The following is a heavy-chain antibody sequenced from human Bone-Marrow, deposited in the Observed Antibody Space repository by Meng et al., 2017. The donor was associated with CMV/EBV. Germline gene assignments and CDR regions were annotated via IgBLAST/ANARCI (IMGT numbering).Heavy chain of an antibody. CDR2: IWNDGSDK. D-gene: IGHD3-10*01. CDR3: AKGRRSSERTFDF. Sequence: GESLKISCAASGFMFGTYGMHWVRQAPGKGLEWVAVIWNDGSDKDYADSVKGRFTVFRDNSKNTLYVQMNSLRVEDTAVYYCAKGRRSSERTFDFWGQGTRVTGSS. J-gene: IGHJ4*02. V-gene: IGHV3-33*06. CDR1: GFMFGTYG.